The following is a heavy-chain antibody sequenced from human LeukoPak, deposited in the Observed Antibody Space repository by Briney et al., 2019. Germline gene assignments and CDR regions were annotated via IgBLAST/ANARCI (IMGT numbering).Heavy chain of an antibody. CDR1: GYSFTSYW. V-gene: IGHV5-51*01. CDR2: IYPGDSDT. Sequence: SGESLKISCKGSGYSFTSYWIGWVRQMPGKGLEWMGIIYPGDSDTRYSPSFQGQVTISADKSISTAYLQWSSLKASDTAMYYCARQPARKLRSGDAFDIWGQGTMVTVSS. CDR3: ARQPARKLRSGDAFDI. D-gene: IGHD2/OR15-2a*01. J-gene: IGHJ3*02.